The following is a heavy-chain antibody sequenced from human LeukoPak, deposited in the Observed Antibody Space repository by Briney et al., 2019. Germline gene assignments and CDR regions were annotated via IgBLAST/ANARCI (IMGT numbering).Heavy chain of an antibody. V-gene: IGHV3-53*01. CDR3: ARGLGYCTSTTCLLPFDY. CDR2: IYSGGST. J-gene: IGHJ4*02. D-gene: IGHD2-2*01. CDR1: GFTVSTYY. Sequence: GGSLRLSCAASGFTVSTYYMAWVRQAPGKGLECVSVIYSGGSTYYADSVKGRFAVSRDNSKNTLYLQMNSLRAEDTAMYYCARGLGYCTSTTCLLPFDYWGQGTLVTVSS.